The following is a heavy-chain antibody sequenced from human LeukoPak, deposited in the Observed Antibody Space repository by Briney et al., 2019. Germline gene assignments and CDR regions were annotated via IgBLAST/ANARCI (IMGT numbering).Heavy chain of an antibody. J-gene: IGHJ3*02. CDR1: GFTFSSHC. CDR2: ISHSGGIT. V-gene: IGHV3-23*01. Sequence: GGSLRLSCAASGFTFSSHCMNWVRQPPGKGLEWVSGISHSGGITYYTASVKGRFTISRDNSKNTLYLQMNSLRAEDTAVYYCARGASVVAGSDNALDICGQGTMVTVSS. CDR3: ARGASVVAGSDNALDI. D-gene: IGHD6-19*01.